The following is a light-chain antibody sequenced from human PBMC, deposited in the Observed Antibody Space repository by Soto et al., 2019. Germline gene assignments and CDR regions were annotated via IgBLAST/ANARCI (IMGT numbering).Light chain of an antibody. V-gene: IGKV3-15*01. CDR1: QSVSTN. Sequence: EVVITHSPATLSVSPGERATLSCRASQSVSTNLAWYQQKPGQAPRLLIYDASTRATGIPARFSGSGSGTEFTLTISSLQSEDFAVYYCQQYNNWPLTFGQGTKVDIK. CDR2: DAS. CDR3: QQYNNWPLT. J-gene: IGKJ1*01.